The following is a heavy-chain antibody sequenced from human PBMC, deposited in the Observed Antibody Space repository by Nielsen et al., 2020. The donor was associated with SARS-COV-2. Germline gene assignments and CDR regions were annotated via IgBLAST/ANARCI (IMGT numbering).Heavy chain of an antibody. D-gene: IGHD5-24*01. CDR2: IKSGGST. CDR3: ARSAADGYSDY. J-gene: IGHJ4*02. Sequence: GGSLRLSCAASGFTVSSNDMSWVRQAPGKGLEWVSVIKSGGSTYYADSVKGRFTISRDNSKNTLDLQMNSLRAEDTAVYYCARSAADGYSDYWGQGTLVTVSS. CDR1: GFTVSSND. V-gene: IGHV3-53*01.